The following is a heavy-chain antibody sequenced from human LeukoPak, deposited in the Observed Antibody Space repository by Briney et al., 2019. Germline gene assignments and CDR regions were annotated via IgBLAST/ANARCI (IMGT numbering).Heavy chain of an antibody. CDR3: VKSGGYGLIDY. CDR1: GASISGSGYY. J-gene: IGHJ4*02. CDR2: IYYTGST. D-gene: IGHD1-26*01. V-gene: IGHV4-39*01. Sequence: SETLSLTCAVSGASISGSGYYLGWIRQPPGKGLEWIGNIYYTGSTYYNASLQSRVTISIDMSKNQFSLRLNSVTAADTAMYYCVKSGGYGLIDYWGQGTLVAVSS.